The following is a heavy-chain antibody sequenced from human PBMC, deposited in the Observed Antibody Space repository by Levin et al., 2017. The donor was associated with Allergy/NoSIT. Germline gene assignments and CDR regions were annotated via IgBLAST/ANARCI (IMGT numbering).Heavy chain of an antibody. Sequence: GESLKISCAASGFTFSSYEMNWVRQAPGKGLEWVSYISSSGSTIYYADSVKGRFTISRDNAKNSLYLQMNSLRAEDTAVYYCAREGVVVVAATFRIFDYWGQGTLVTVSS. CDR1: GFTFSSYE. CDR2: ISSSGSTI. V-gene: IGHV3-48*03. CDR3: AREGVVVVAATFRIFDY. J-gene: IGHJ4*02. D-gene: IGHD2-15*01.